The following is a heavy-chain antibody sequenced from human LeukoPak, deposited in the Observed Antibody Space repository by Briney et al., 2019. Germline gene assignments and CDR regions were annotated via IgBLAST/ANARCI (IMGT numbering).Heavy chain of an antibody. CDR1: GFTFSSYG. D-gene: IGHD6-19*01. CDR2: IRENGDGT. Sequence: GGSLRLSCSASGFTFSSYGMSWVRQAPGKGLEWVSSIRENGDGTYYADAVKGRFTISRDNAKNSLYLQMNSLRAEDTAVYYCAREDSSGWGQGTLVTVSS. CDR3: AREDSSG. J-gene: IGHJ1*01. V-gene: IGHV3-23*01.